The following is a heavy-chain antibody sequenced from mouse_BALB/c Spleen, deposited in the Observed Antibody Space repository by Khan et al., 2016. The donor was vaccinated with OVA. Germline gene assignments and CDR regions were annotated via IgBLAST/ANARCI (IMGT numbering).Heavy chain of an antibody. J-gene: IGHJ3*01. CDR2: INTYTGEP. Sequence: QIQLVQSGPELKKPGETVKISCKASGYTFTNYGMNWVKQAPGKGLKWMGWINTYTGEPTYADDFKGRFAFSLETSASTAYLQINNLQNEDTATXFCARSNGYYWFAYWGPGPLVTVSA. CDR3: ARSNGYYWFAY. V-gene: IGHV9-3-1*01. D-gene: IGHD2-3*01. CDR1: GYTFTNYG.